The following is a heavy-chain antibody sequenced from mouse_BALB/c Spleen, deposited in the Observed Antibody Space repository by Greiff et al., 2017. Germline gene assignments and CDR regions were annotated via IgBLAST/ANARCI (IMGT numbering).Heavy chain of an antibody. Sequence: EVQLQQSGAELVKPGASVKLSCTASGFNIKDTYMHWVKQRPEQGLEWIGRIDPANGNTKYDPKFQGKATITADTASNTAYLQLSSLTSEDTAVYYCARDDGCYEGYAMDYWGQGTSVTVSS. CDR2: IDPANGNT. J-gene: IGHJ4*01. V-gene: IGHV14-3*02. D-gene: IGHD2-3*01. CDR3: ARDDGCYEGYAMDY. CDR1: GFNIKDTY.